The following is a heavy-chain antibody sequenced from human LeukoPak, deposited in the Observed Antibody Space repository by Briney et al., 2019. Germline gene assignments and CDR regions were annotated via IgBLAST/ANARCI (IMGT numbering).Heavy chain of an antibody. Sequence: PGGSLRLSCAASGFTFSSHGMNWVRQTPGKGLEGVAFILYDGSNKYYEDSVKGRFTISRDNSKNTLYLQMNSLRAEDTAVYYCARDKYYGASALHAFDIWGQGTMVTVSS. J-gene: IGHJ3*02. CDR1: GFTFSSHG. V-gene: IGHV3-30*02. CDR2: ILYDGSNK. D-gene: IGHD4-17*01. CDR3: ARDKYYGASALHAFDI.